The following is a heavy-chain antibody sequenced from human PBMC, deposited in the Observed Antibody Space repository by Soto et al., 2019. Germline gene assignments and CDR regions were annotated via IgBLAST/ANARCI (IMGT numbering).Heavy chain of an antibody. CDR1: GYTFTSYY. CDR3: ATLGPRNDLDLDY. J-gene: IGHJ4*02. Sequence: GASVKVSCKASGYTFTSYYMHWVRQAPGQGLEWMGIINPSGGSTSYAQKFQGRVTMTRDTSTSTVYTELSGVRSEDKAVYYCATLGPRNDLDLDYWGQGTLVTV. CDR2: INPSGGST. D-gene: IGHD1-1*01. V-gene: IGHV1-46*03.